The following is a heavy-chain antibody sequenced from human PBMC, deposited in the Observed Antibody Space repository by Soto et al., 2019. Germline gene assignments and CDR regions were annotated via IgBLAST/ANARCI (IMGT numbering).Heavy chain of an antibody. D-gene: IGHD2-2*01. V-gene: IGHV3-7*01. CDR1: GFTFSSYW. J-gene: IGHJ6*02. CDR2: IKQDGSEK. CDR3: ARDPSIVLVPAATYYYYYYGMDV. Sequence: EVQLVESGGGLVQPGGSLRPSCAASGFTFSSYWMSWVRQAPGKGLEWVANIKQDGSEKYYVDSVKGRFTISRDNAKNSLYLQMNSLRAEDTAVYYCARDPSIVLVPAATYYYYYYGMDVWGQGTTVTVSS.